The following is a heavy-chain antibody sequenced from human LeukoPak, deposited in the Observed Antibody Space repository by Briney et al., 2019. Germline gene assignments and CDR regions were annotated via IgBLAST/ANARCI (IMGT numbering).Heavy chain of an antibody. CDR1: GCSISSGWLS. CDR2: IYYRGST. Sequence: SETLSLTCTVSGCSISSGWLSWSRHAPAPGQGLVGIMNIYYRGSTYYNPYLKSRVTISVDTSKNQFSLKQSSVTAADTAVYYWARATYYYGSGSDLSSYFDLWGRGTLVTVSS. CDR3: ARATYYYGSGSDLSSYFDL. V-gene: IGHV4-30-4*01. D-gene: IGHD3-10*01. J-gene: IGHJ2*01.